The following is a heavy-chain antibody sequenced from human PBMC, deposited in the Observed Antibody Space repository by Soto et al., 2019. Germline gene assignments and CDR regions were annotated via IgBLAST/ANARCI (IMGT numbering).Heavy chain of an antibody. CDR2: ISGYNGDT. CDR1: GYTFSRYG. V-gene: IGHV1-18*01. CDR3: ARDSGNLGNWAYFLDY. Sequence: ASVKVSCKASGYTFSRYGISWVRQAPGQGLEWMGWISGYNGDTKYAQKVQGRVTMTTDTSTSTAYMEMRNLTPDDTAVYYCARDSGNLGNWAYFLDYWGQGTLVTGSS. J-gene: IGHJ4*02. D-gene: IGHD7-27*01.